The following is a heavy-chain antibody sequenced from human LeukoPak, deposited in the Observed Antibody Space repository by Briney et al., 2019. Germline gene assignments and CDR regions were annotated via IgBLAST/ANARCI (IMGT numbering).Heavy chain of an antibody. D-gene: IGHD3-22*01. V-gene: IGHV4-34*01. CDR3: ARGLGMRYYYDSSGYYPQIYYFDY. J-gene: IGHJ4*02. CDR1: GGSFSGYY. Sequence: SETLSLTCAVYGGSFSGYYWGWIRQPPGKGLEWIGEINHSGSTNYNPSLKSRVTISVDTSKNQFSLKLSSVTAADTAVYYCARGLGMRYYYDSSGYYPQIYYFDYWGQGTLVTVSS. CDR2: INHSGST.